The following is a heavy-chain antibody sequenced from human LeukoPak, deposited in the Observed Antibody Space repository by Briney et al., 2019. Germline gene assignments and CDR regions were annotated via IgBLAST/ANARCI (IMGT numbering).Heavy chain of an antibody. CDR3: ARDTVVTDY. V-gene: IGHV3-48*04. CDR2: ISSSGSTI. D-gene: IGHD4-23*01. J-gene: IGHJ4*02. Sequence: GGSLRLSCAGSGFTFSTYGMTWVRQAPGKGLEWVSYISSSGSTIYYADSVKGRFTISRDNAKNSLYLQMNSLRAEDTAVYYCARDTVVTDYWGQGTLVTVSS. CDR1: GFTFSTYG.